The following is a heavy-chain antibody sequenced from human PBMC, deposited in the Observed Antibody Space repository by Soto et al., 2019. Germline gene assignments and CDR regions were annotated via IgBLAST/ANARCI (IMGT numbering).Heavy chain of an antibody. J-gene: IGHJ5*02. CDR3: ARQVTPSQGVPGLKWFDP. CDR1: GGSISSGDYC. V-gene: IGHV4-39*01. D-gene: IGHD2-15*01. CDR2: LCYSGRT. Sequence: QLQLQESGPGLVKPSETLSLTCSVSGGSISSGDYCCAWIRQPPGKGLEWIGSLCYSGRTYDSPSLKSLVTMSVDTSNNQFSLKLSSVTAPDTAVYHCARQVTPSQGVPGLKWFDPWGQGSLVTVSS.